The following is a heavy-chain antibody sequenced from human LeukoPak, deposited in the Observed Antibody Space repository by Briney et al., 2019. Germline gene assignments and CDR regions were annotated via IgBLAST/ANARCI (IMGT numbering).Heavy chain of an antibody. CDR3: ARLRFLEWLFTWFDP. CDR1: GGSISGQY. D-gene: IGHD3-3*01. Sequence: SETLSLTCTVSGGSISGQYWSWIRQPPGRGLEWIGHVSYSGNTKYNPSLKSRVTISVDTSKNQFSLKLNSMTAADTSVYYCARLRFLEWLFTWFDPWGQGTLVTVSS. V-gene: IGHV4-59*08. CDR2: VSYSGNT. J-gene: IGHJ5*02.